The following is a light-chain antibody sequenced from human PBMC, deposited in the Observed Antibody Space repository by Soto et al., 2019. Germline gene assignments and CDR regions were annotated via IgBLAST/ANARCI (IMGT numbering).Light chain of an antibody. CDR2: LERSGSY. CDR3: ETWDSNTHEV. V-gene: IGLV4-60*03. CDR1: SGHSTYI. J-gene: IGLJ2*01. Sequence: QAVVTQSSSASASLGSSVKLTCTLSSGHSTYIVAWHQQQPGKAPRYLMKLERSGSYNKGSGVPDRFSGSSSGADRYLTISNLQSEDEADYYCETWDSNTHEVFGGGTKVTVL.